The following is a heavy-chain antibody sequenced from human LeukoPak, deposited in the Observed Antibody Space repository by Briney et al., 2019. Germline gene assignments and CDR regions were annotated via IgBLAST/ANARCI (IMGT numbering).Heavy chain of an antibody. J-gene: IGHJ3*02. CDR3: ARIKGSGIVVVPAALDAFDI. V-gene: IGHV4-30-4*08. Sequence: PSETLSLTCTVSGGSISSGDYYWSWIRQPPGKGLEWIGYIYYSGSTYYNPSLKSRVTMSVDTSKNQFSLKLSSVTAVDTAVYYCARIKGSGIVVVPAALDAFDIWGQGTMVTVSS. CDR2: IYYSGST. D-gene: IGHD2-2*01. CDR1: GGSISSGDYY.